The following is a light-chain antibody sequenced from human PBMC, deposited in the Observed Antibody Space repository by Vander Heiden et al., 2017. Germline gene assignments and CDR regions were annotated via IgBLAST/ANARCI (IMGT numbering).Light chain of an antibody. Sequence: QTVVTQEPSFSVSPGGTVTLTCGLSSGSVSTSYYPSWYQQTPGQAPRTLIYSTNSRSSGVPDRFSGSILGNKAALTITGAQADDESGYYCVLYLGNGISRFGGGTKLTIL. CDR3: VLYLGNGISR. CDR1: SGSVSTSYY. CDR2: STN. V-gene: IGLV8-61*01. J-gene: IGLJ3*02.